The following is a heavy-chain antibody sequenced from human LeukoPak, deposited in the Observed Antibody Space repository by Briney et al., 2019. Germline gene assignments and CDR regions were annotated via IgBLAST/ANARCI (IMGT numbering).Heavy chain of an antibody. CDR2: IYPGDSDT. Sequence: GESLKISCKGSGYSFTSYWIGWVRQMPGKGLEWMGIIYPGDSDTRYSPSFQGQVTISADKSISTAYLQWSSLKASDTAMYYCARLEVLPQTTGWFDPWGQGTLVTVSS. J-gene: IGHJ5*02. D-gene: IGHD3-10*01. CDR3: ARLEVLPQTTGWFDP. CDR1: GYSFTSYW. V-gene: IGHV5-51*01.